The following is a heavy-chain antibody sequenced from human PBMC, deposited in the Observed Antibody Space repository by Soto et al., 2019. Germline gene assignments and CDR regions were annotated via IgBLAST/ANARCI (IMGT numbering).Heavy chain of an antibody. D-gene: IGHD1-20*01. V-gene: IGHV1-2*02. CDR2: INHHNGGI. CDR1: GYTFTDFY. CDR3: GRGQSVLYLDL. J-gene: IGHJ1*01. Sequence: QVLLVQSGAEVKKPGASVKVSCRSSGYTFTDFYIHWVRQAPGQGLEWVGWINHHNGGIHYAQNFRGRVIITRDTHVNTSSLDLARLDFDDSATYYCGRGQSVLYLDLWGRGPQVTVSS.